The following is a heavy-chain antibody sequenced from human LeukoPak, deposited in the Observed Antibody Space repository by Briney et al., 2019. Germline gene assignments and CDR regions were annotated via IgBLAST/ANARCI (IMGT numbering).Heavy chain of an antibody. CDR2: ISDSGSNI. V-gene: IGHV3-11*04. CDR1: GFIFSDYY. D-gene: IGHD3-22*01. CDR3: ARAKFDSSRYYYRGFDI. J-gene: IGHJ3*02. Sequence: TGGSLRLSCAASGFIFSDYYMGWIRQAPGRGLEWVSYISDSGSNIYYTDAVKGRFTMSRDNAKKSLYLQMNSLRAEDTAVYYCARAKFDSSRYYYRGFDIWGQGTMVTVSS.